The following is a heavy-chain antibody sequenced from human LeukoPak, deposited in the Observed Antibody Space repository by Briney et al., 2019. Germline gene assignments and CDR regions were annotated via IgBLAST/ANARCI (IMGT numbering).Heavy chain of an antibody. J-gene: IGHJ4*02. D-gene: IGHD6-13*01. CDR2: ISAYNGNT. V-gene: IGHV1-18*01. CDR1: GYTFTSYG. CDR3: ARESTIYSSSWTYLGY. Sequence: ASVKVSCKASGYTFTSYGISWVRQAPGQGLEWMGWISAYNGNTNYAQKLQGRVTITADESTSTAYMELSSLRSEDTAVYYCARESTIYSSSWTYLGYWGQGTLVTVSS.